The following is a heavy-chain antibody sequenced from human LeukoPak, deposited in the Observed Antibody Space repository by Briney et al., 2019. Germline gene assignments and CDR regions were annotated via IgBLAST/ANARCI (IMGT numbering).Heavy chain of an antibody. J-gene: IGHJ6*02. V-gene: IGHV4-61*02. Sequence: PSQTLSLTCTVSGGSISSGSYYWSWIRQPAGKGLEWIGRIYTSGSPNYNPSLKSRVTISVDTSKNRFSLKLSSVTAADTAVYYCARFDRVVPAPRDYYGMDVWGQGTTVTVSS. CDR2: IYTSGSP. CDR1: GGSISSGSYY. CDR3: ARFDRVVPAPRDYYGMDV. D-gene: IGHD2-2*01.